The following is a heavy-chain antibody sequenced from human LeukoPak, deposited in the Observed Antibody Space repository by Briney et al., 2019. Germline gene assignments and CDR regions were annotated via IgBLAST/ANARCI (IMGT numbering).Heavy chain of an antibody. Sequence: PGGSLRLSCAASGFTFSSYSMNWVRPAAGKGREWVSSISSSISCIYYADSVKGRFTISRDNAKNSLYLQMNSLRAEDTAVYYCARDLEYSSGCVDYWGQGTLVTVSS. CDR3: ARDLEYSSGCVDY. V-gene: IGHV3-21*01. J-gene: IGHJ4*02. D-gene: IGHD6-19*01. CDR2: ISSSISCI. CDR1: GFTFSSYS.